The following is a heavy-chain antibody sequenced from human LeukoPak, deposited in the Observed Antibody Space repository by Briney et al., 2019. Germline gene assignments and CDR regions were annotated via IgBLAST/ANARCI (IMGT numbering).Heavy chain of an antibody. J-gene: IGHJ4*02. CDR1: GYTLTELS. V-gene: IGHV1-24*01. Sequence: ASVKVSCKVSGYTLTELSMHWVRQAPGKGLEWMGGFDPEDGETIYAQKFQGRVTMTEDTSTDTAYMELSSLRSVDTAVYYCATGEYYYDSSGYPDYWGQGTLVTVSS. D-gene: IGHD3-22*01. CDR3: ATGEYYYDSSGYPDY. CDR2: FDPEDGET.